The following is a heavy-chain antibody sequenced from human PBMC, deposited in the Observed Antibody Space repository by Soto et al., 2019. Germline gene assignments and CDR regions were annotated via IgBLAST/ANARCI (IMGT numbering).Heavy chain of an antibody. V-gene: IGHV4-39*02. Sequence: SETLSLTCTVSSAPVSSTTYTWGWIRQPPGKGLEWVASVYYGGRSYYNPSLNSRVTISVDTSKNQFSLKLSSVTAADTAVYYCARDKITGLFDYWGQGTLVTVSS. J-gene: IGHJ4*02. CDR1: SAPVSSTTYT. D-gene: IGHD2-8*02. CDR3: ARDKITGLFDY. CDR2: VYYGGRS.